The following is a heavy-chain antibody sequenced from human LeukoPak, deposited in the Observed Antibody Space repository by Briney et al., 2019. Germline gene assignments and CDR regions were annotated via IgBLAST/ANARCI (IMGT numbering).Heavy chain of an antibody. CDR2: INHSGAT. V-gene: IGHV4-34*01. J-gene: IGHJ6*02. Sequence: KPSETLSLTCAVYGGSFSDYYWTWIRQSPGKGLEWIGEINHSGATDYNSSLKSRVTISVDTSKNQFSLKVRSVTAADTAVYYCARRVRGVIISFYYYNGMDVWGQGTTVTVSS. D-gene: IGHD3-10*01. CDR1: GGSFSDYY. CDR3: ARRVRGVIISFYYYNGMDV.